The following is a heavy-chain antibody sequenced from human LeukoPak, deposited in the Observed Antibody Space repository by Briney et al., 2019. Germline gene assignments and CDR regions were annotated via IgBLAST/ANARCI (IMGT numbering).Heavy chain of an antibody. D-gene: IGHD3-22*01. V-gene: IGHV1-2*02. J-gene: IGHJ3*02. Sequence: ASVKVSCKASGYTFTGYYMHWVRQAPGQGLEWMGWINPNSGGTNYAQKFQGRVTMTRDTSISTAYMELSRLRSDDTAVYYCARVKAYYYDSSGYYLDAFDIWGQGTMVTVSS. CDR1: GYTFTGYY. CDR2: INPNSGGT. CDR3: ARVKAYYYDSSGYYLDAFDI.